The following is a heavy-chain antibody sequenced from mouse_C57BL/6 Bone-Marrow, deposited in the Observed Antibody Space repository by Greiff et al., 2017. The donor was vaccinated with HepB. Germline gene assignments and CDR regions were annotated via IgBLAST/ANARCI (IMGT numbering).Heavy chain of an antibody. J-gene: IGHJ4*01. CDR1: GYSITSGYY. V-gene: IGHV3-6*01. D-gene: IGHD4-1*02. CDR3: ARESTGPYYYAMDY. Sequence: EVKLMESGPGLVKPSQSLSLTCSVTGYSITSGYYWNWIRQFPGNKLEWMGYISYDGSNNYNPSLKNRISITRDTSKNQFFLKLNSVTTEDTATYYCARESTGPYYYAMDYWGQGTSGTVSS. CDR2: ISYDGSN.